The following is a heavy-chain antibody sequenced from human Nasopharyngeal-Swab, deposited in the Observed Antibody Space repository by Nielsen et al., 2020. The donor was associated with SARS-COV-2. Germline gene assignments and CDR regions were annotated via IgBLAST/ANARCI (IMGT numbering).Heavy chain of an antibody. CDR3: ARADGDYVHDY. D-gene: IGHD4-17*01. CDR2: INAGNGNT. V-gene: IGHV1-3*01. Sequence: WVRQAPGQRLEWMGWINAGNGNTKYSQKFQGRVTITRDTSASTAYIELSSLRSEDTAVYYCARADGDYVHDYWGQGTLVTVSS. J-gene: IGHJ4*02.